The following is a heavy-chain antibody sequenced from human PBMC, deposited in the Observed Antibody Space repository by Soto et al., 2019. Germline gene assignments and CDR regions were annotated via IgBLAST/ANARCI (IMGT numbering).Heavy chain of an antibody. Sequence: GGALRLSCAASRFTFMSYWMHWVRQAPGKGLVWVSRINGDGSSTSYADSVRGRFTISRDNAKNTLYLQMNSLRAEDTAVYYCAGDQCVKWLVPPIGYFDYWGQGTVVTVSS. CDR2: INGDGSST. CDR1: RFTFMSYW. D-gene: IGHD6-19*01. J-gene: IGHJ4*02. V-gene: IGHV3-74*01. CDR3: AGDQCVKWLVPPIGYFDY.